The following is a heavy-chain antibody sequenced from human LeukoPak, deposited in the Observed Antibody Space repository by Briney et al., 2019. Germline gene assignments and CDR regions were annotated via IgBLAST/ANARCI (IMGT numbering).Heavy chain of an antibody. CDR1: GYSFTTYW. J-gene: IGHJ4*02. CDR2: IYPADSTA. CDR3: ARQDGYGLYYFDY. V-gene: IGHV5-51*01. Sequence: GESLKISCKASGYSFTTYWIGWVRQVPGKGLEWVGIIYPADSTAKYSPSFQGQVTISVDKSISTAYLQWSRLEASDTAVFYCARQDGYGLYYFDYWGQGTLVTVSS. D-gene: IGHD3/OR15-3a*01.